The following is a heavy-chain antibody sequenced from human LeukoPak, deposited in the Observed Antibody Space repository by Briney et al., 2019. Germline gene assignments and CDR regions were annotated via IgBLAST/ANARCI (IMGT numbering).Heavy chain of an antibody. CDR1: GGTFSSYA. Sequence: GASVKVSCKASGGTFSSYAISWVRQAPGQGLEWMGGIIPIFGTANYAQKFQGRVTITADESTSTAYMERSSLRSEDTAVYYCARDEERYYYDSSGYYRGHAFDIWGQGTMVTVSS. CDR2: IIPIFGTA. V-gene: IGHV1-69*13. J-gene: IGHJ3*02. CDR3: ARDEERYYYDSSGYYRGHAFDI. D-gene: IGHD3-22*01.